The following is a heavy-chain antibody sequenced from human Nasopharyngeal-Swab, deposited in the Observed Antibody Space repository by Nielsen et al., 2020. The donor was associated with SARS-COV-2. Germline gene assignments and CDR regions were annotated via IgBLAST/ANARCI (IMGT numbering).Heavy chain of an antibody. CDR1: VFTFSSYG. CDR2: IWYDGSNK. V-gene: IGHV3-33*01. CDR3: ARDLDGPYYYDSSGFPDY. J-gene: IGHJ4*02. D-gene: IGHD3-22*01. Sequence: GGSLRLSCAASVFTFSSYGMDWVRQAPGKGLAWVAVIWYDGSNKYYADSVKSRFAISRDNSKNTLYLQMNSLRAEDTTVYYCARDLDGPYYYDSSGFPDYWGQGTLVTVSS.